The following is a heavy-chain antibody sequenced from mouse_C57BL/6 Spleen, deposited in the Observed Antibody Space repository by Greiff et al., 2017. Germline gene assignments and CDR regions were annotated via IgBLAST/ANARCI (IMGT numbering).Heavy chain of an antibody. D-gene: IGHD2-4*01. CDR3: ARSKDYERIDY. J-gene: IGHJ2*01. V-gene: IGHV1-69*01. CDR2: IDPSDSYT. Sequence: VQLQQPGAELVMPGASVKLSCKASGYTFTSYWMHCVKQRPGQGLEWIGEIDPSDSYTNYNQKFKGKSTLTVDKSSSTAYMQLSSVTSEDSAVYCCARSKDYERIDYWGQGTTLTVSS. CDR1: GYTFTSYW.